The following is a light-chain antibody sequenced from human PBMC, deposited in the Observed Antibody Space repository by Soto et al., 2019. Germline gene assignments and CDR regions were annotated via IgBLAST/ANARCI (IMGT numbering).Light chain of an antibody. CDR1: QSIKNL. Sequence: TQSPATLSVSPGEGATLSCRASQSIKNLLAWYQQRPGQSPRLLFYGASNRATGVPARFSGSGSGTEFTLAIRSLQSEDFAVYYCQQYHNWPITFGQGTRLEIK. CDR3: QQYHNWPIT. J-gene: IGKJ5*01. CDR2: GAS. V-gene: IGKV3-15*01.